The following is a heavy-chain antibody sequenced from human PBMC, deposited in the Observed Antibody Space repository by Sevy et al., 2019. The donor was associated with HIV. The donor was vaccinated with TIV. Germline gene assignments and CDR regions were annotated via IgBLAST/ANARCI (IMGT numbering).Heavy chain of an antibody. D-gene: IGHD3-10*01. CDR2: INSDDTSI. Sequence: GGSLRLSCEASGFPFSSHWMHWVRQGPGQGLVWVSGINSDDTSIPYADSVKGRFTISRDNVKNTQYLQMSSLRAEDTALYYCARGSGVAFDYWGQGTLVTVSS. CDR1: GFPFSSHW. V-gene: IGHV3-74*01. CDR3: ARGSGVAFDY. J-gene: IGHJ4*02.